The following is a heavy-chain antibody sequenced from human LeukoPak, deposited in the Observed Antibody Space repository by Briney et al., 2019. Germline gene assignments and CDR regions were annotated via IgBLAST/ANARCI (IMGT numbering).Heavy chain of an antibody. CDR2: IYYSGST. J-gene: IGHJ5*02. CDR3: ARGVVGDYGNWFDP. D-gene: IGHD4-17*01. CDR1: GGPISSGGYY. V-gene: IGHV4-61*08. Sequence: PSETLSLTCTVSGGPISSGGYYWSWIRQPPGKGLEWVGYIYYSGSTNYNPSLKSRVTISVDTSKNQFSLKLSSVTAADTAVYYCARGVVGDYGNWFDPWGQGTLVTVSS.